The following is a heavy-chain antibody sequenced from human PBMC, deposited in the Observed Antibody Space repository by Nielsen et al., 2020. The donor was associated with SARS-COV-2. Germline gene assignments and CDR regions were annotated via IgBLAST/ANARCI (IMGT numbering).Heavy chain of an antibody. V-gene: IGHV1-18*01. J-gene: IGHJ4*02. CDR2: ISANNGNV. CDR1: DNTFTS. Sequence: ASVKVSCKASDNTFTSITWVRQAPGQGLEWMGRISANNGNVKYAQNLQGRVTMTTDTSTNTVYMELKRLRSDDTAVYYCARDDVDTAMFMVYWGQGTLVTVSS. CDR3: ARDDVDTAMFMVY. D-gene: IGHD5-18*01.